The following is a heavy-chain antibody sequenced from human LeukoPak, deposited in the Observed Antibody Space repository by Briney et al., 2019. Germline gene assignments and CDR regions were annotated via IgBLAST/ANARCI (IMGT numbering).Heavy chain of an antibody. Sequence: PGGSLRLSCAASGFTFSDYYMSWIRQAPGKGLEWVSYISSSGSTIYYADSVKGRFTISRDNAKNSLYLQMNSLRADDTAVYYCATANLYDFWSGYYDLYDYWGQGTLVTVSS. D-gene: IGHD3-3*01. CDR2: ISSSGSTI. CDR3: ATANLYDFWSGYYDLYDY. J-gene: IGHJ4*02. CDR1: GFTFSDYY. V-gene: IGHV3-11*01.